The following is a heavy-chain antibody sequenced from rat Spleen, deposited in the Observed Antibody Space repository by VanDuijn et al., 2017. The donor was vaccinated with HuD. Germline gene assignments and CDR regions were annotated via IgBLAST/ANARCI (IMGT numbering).Heavy chain of an antibody. Sequence: EVQLVESGGGLVQPGRSLKLSCAASGFTFSNYGMHWIRQAPTKGLEWVASISPSGGSTYYRDSVKGRFTISRDNAKSTLYLQMDSLRSEDTATYYCATEGYYSAQGGFDYWGQGVMVTVSS. V-gene: IGHV5-19*01. J-gene: IGHJ2*01. CDR2: ISPSGGST. D-gene: IGHD1-1*01. CDR3: ATEGYYSAQGGFDY. CDR1: GFTFSNYG.